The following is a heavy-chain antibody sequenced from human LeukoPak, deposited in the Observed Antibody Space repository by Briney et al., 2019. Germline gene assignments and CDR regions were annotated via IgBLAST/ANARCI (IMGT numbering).Heavy chain of an antibody. CDR3: TTSPGQLRLGELSLFVYFDY. CDR1: GYTFTTYY. D-gene: IGHD3-16*02. CDR2: INPTSGST. V-gene: IGHV1-46*01. J-gene: IGHJ4*02. Sequence: ASVKVSCKASGYTFTTYYMHWVRQAPGQGLEWMGIINPTSGSTSYAQKFQGRVTMTRDTSTSTVYMELISLRSEDTAVYYCTTSPGQLRLGELSLFVYFDYWGQGTLVTVSS.